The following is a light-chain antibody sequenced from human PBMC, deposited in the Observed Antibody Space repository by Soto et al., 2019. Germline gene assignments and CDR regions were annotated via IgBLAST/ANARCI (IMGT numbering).Light chain of an antibody. V-gene: IGLV2-8*01. CDR1: SSDVGGYNY. J-gene: IGLJ2*01. Sequence: QSVLTQPPSASGSPGQSVTISCTGTSSDVGGYNYVSWYQQHPGKAPKLILYEVSKRPSGVPDRFSGSKSGNTASLTVSGRQAEDEADYYCSSYAGSNNVVFGGGTKLTVL. CDR2: EVS. CDR3: SSYAGSNNVV.